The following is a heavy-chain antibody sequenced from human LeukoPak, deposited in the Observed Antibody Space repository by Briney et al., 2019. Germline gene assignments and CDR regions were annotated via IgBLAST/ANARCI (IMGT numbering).Heavy chain of an antibody. CDR1: GYSFSTYY. J-gene: IGHJ4*02. CDR2: IYPGDSDT. V-gene: IGHV5-51*01. Sequence: GESLKISCKGSGYSFSTYYIAWVRQMPGKGLEFMGIIYPGDSDTRYSPSFQGQVTISADKSISTAYLQWSSLKASDTAMYYCARQDLGIFDYWGQGTLVTVSS. D-gene: IGHD2-21*01. CDR3: ARQDLGIFDY.